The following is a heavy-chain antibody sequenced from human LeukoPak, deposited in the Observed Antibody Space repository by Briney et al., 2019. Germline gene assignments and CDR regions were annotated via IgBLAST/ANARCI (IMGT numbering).Heavy chain of an antibody. CDR1: GFTFSSYG. CDR2: IWYDGSNK. Sequence: GRSLRLSCAASGFTFSSYGMHWVRQAPGKGLEWVAVIWYDGSNKYYADSVKGRFTISRDNSKNTLYLQMNSLRAEDTAVYYCARDHYDSSGYGLDYYYGMDVWGQGTTVTVSS. CDR3: ARDHYDSSGYGLDYYYGMDV. D-gene: IGHD3-22*01. J-gene: IGHJ6*02. V-gene: IGHV3-33*01.